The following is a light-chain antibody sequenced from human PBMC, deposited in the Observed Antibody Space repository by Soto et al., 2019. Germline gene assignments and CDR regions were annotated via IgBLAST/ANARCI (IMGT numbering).Light chain of an antibody. CDR1: QSISSY. V-gene: IGKV1-39*01. CDR3: QQYNSYWT. J-gene: IGKJ1*01. CDR2: AAS. Sequence: DFQMSQSPSSLSASLGERATIXXRASQSISSYLNWYQQKPGKAPEIRIYAASSLESVVPSRFSGSGWGTEFTLTISSLQPEDFASSYCQQYNSYWTFGQGTKVDIK.